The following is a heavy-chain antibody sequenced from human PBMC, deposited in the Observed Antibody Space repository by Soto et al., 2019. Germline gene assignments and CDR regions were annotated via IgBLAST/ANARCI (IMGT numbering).Heavy chain of an antibody. V-gene: IGHV4-59*08. D-gene: IGHD2-21*01. CDR3: ARLLTNGGVLPGEGGFDY. CDR2: IYYTGNN. J-gene: IGHJ4*02. Sequence: SETLSLTCTVSGGSITSSYWSWIRQPPGKGLEWIGYIYYTGNNNYNPSLKRRVTISLNTSRSHFSLKLDSVTVADTAVYYCARLLTNGGVLPGEGGFDYWGQGIKVTVSS. CDR1: GGSITSSY.